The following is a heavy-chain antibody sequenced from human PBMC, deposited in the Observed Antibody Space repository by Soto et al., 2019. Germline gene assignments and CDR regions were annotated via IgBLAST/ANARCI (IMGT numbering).Heavy chain of an antibody. V-gene: IGHV4-34*01. D-gene: IGHD5-18*01. Sequence: SETLSLTCAVSGGSFSGYYWSWIRQSPGKGLEWIGDINHSGGTNYNPSLKSRVTISGDTSRSQFSLRLSSVTAADTAVYYCARGLPLYGNFSNGYYYFDSWGLGTLVTVSS. J-gene: IGHJ4*02. CDR3: ARGLPLYGNFSNGYYYFDS. CDR1: GGSFSGYY. CDR2: INHSGGT.